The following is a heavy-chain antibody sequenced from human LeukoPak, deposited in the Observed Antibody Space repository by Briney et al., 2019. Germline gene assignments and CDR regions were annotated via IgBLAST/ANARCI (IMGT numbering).Heavy chain of an antibody. D-gene: IGHD5-12*01. CDR2: IYISGST. CDR1: GGSISSYS. Sequence: SETLSLTCTVSGGSISSYSWSWIRQSAGKGLEWIGRIYISGSTDDNPSLKSRVTMSVDTSKNQFSLNLTSVTAADMAVYFCARGCSGWHCFDHWGQGTLVSVSS. J-gene: IGHJ4*02. V-gene: IGHV4-4*07. CDR3: ARGCSGWHCFDH.